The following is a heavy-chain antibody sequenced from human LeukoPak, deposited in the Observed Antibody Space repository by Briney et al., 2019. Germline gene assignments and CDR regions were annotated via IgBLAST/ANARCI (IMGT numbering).Heavy chain of an antibody. V-gene: IGHV3-53*01. CDR3: ARQDCSGGSCYTFDY. CDR2: IYSGGST. D-gene: IGHD2-15*01. CDR1: GFTVSSNY. J-gene: IGHJ4*02. Sequence: GGSLRLSCAASGFTVSSNYMSWVRQAPGKGLEWVSVIYSGGSTYYADSVKGRFTISRDNSKNTLYLQMNSLRAEDTAVYYCARQDCSGGSCYTFDYWGQGTLVTVSS.